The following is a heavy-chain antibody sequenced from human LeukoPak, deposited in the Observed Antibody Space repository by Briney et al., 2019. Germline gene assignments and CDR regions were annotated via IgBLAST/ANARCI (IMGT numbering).Heavy chain of an antibody. D-gene: IGHD6-13*01. V-gene: IGHV3-74*01. CDR3: ARRIAAAAAPYYFDY. CDR1: GFTFSSYW. Sequence: GGSLRLSCAASGFTFSSYWMHWVRQAPGKGLLWVSRINSDGSSTGYADSVKGRFTISRDNARNTLYLQMNSLRAEDTAVYYCARRIAAAAAPYYFDYWGQGTLVTVSS. CDR2: INSDGSST. J-gene: IGHJ4*02.